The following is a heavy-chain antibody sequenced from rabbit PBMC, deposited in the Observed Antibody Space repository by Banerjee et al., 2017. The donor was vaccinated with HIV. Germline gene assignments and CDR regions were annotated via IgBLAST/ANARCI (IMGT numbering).Heavy chain of an antibody. Sequence: QEQLEESGGGLVKPEGSLTLTCTASGFTLSSYYMCWVRQAPGKGLEWIACINTSSGNTVYASWAKGRFTISKTSSTTVTLQMTSLTAADTATYFCARDLAGVIGWNFNLWGPGTLVTVS. CDR2: INTSSGNT. CDR3: ARDLAGVIGWNFNL. CDR1: GFTLSSYY. J-gene: IGHJ4*01. D-gene: IGHD4-1*01. V-gene: IGHV1S45*01.